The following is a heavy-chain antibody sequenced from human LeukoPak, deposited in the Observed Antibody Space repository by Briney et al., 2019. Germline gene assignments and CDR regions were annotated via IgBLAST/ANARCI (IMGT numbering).Heavy chain of an antibody. J-gene: IGHJ4*02. CDR1: GGTFSSYA. CDR3: AGDRSARVVAATAYYFDY. CDR2: IIPILGIA. D-gene: IGHD2-15*01. Sequence: SVKVSCKASGGTFSSYAISWVRQAPGQGLEWMGRIIPILGIANYAQKFQGRVTITADKSTSTAYMELSSLRSEDTAVYYCAGDRSARVVAATAYYFDYWGQGTLVTVSS. V-gene: IGHV1-69*04.